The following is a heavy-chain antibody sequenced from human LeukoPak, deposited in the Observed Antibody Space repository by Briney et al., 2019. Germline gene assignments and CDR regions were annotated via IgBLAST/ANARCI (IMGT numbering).Heavy chain of an antibody. J-gene: IGHJ4*02. D-gene: IGHD2-2*01. CDR1: GFTFSSYE. CDR2: ISSSGNTI. CDR3: ARRLGYCSSTSCYAYYYFDY. V-gene: IGHV3-48*03. Sequence: GGSLRLSCAASGFTFSSYEMNWVRQAPGKGLEWVSYISSSGNTIYYADSVKGRFTISRDNAKNSLYLQMNSLRAEDTAVYYCARRLGYCSSTSCYAYYYFDYWGQGTLVTVSS.